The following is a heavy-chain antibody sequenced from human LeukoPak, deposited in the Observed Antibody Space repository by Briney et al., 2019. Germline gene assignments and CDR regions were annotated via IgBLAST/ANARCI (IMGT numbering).Heavy chain of an antibody. CDR2: ISSSDNTI. CDR3: AREMVYCGGDCYDY. V-gene: IGHV3-48*03. CDR1: GFTFSIYE. J-gene: IGHJ4*02. Sequence: GGSLRLSCAGSGFTFSIYEMNWVRQAPGKGLEWVSDISSSDNTIYYADSVRGRFTISRDNAKNSLYLQMNSLRAEDTAVYYCAREMVYCGGDCYDYWGQGTLVTVSS. D-gene: IGHD2-21*01.